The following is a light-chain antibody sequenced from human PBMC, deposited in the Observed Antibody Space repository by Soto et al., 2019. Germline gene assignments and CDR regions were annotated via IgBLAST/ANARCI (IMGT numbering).Light chain of an antibody. CDR1: QSISGW. CDR3: QQYNSHSRT. Sequence: DLQMTQSPSTLSASVGDRVTITCRASQSISGWLAWYQQKPGKAPKFLIYDVSNLESRVPLSFSGSGSGTEFTLTISSLQPDDFATYYCQQYNSHSRTFGQVTKVDIK. V-gene: IGKV1-5*01. CDR2: DVS. J-gene: IGKJ1*01.